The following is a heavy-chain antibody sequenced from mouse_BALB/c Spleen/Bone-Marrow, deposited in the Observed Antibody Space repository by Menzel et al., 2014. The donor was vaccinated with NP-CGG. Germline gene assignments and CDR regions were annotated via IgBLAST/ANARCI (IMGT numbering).Heavy chain of an antibody. D-gene: IGHD1-1*01. CDR2: IDPANGNT. CDR3: ARRLRSAMDY. CDR1: GFNIKDTY. V-gene: IGHV14-3*02. J-gene: IGHJ4*01. Sequence: VQLQQPGAELVKPGASVKLSCTASGFNIKDTYIHWVKQRPEQGLEWIGRIDPANGNTKYDPKFQGKATITADTSSNTAYLRLSSLTSEDTAVYYCARRLRSAMDYWGQGTSVTVSS.